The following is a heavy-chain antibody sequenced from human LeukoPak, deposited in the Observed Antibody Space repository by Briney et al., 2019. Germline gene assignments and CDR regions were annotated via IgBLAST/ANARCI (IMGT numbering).Heavy chain of an antibody. D-gene: IGHD4-23*01. CDR3: ARARHQRWPFDY. CDR1: GGSFSGYY. Sequence: SETLSLTCAVYGGSFSGYYWSWIRQPPGKGLEWIGRIYTSGSTNYNPSLKSRVTMSVDTSKNQFSLKLSSVTAADTAVYYCARARHQRWPFDYWGQGTLVTVSS. V-gene: IGHV4-59*10. CDR2: IYTSGST. J-gene: IGHJ4*02.